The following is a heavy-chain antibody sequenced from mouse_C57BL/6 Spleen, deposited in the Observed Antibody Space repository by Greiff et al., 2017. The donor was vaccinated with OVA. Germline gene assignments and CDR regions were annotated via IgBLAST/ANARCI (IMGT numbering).Heavy chain of an antibody. D-gene: IGHD2-2*01. J-gene: IGHJ3*01. CDR1: GFSLTSYG. Sequence: VKLMESGPGLVQPSQSLSITCTVSGFSLTSYGVHWVRQSPGKGLEWLGVIWSGGSTDYNAAFISRLSISKDNSKSQVFFKMNSLQADDTAIYYCARNWGGYDGLWFAYWGQGTLVTVSA. CDR3: ARNWGGYDGLWFAY. CDR2: IWSGGST. V-gene: IGHV2-2*01.